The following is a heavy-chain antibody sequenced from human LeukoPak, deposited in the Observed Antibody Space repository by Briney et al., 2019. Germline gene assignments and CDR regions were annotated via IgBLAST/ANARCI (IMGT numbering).Heavy chain of an antibody. CDR1: GYNFIGYY. D-gene: IGHD3-22*01. J-gene: IGHJ5*02. V-gene: IGHV1-2*02. CDR3: ASRAVVSLIS. Sequence: ASVKVSCKAFGYNFIGYYMHWVRQAPGQGLEWLGWINPNSGGTKYAQKFQGRVTMTRDTSISTAYMELSRLRSDDTAVYYCASRAVVSLISWGQGTLVTVSS. CDR2: INPNSGGT.